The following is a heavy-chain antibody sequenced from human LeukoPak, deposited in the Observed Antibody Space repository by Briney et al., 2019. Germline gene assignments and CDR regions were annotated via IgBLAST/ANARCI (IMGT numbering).Heavy chain of an antibody. Sequence: ASVKVSCKASGYTFTSYYMHWVRQAPGQGLEWMGIINPSGGSTSYAQKFQGRVTMTRDMSTSTVYMELSSLRSEDTAVYYCAREFRWLQFHYYYYMDVWGKGTTVTISS. D-gene: IGHD5-24*01. CDR3: AREFRWLQFHYYYYMDV. CDR1: GYTFTSYY. J-gene: IGHJ6*03. CDR2: INPSGGST. V-gene: IGHV1-46*01.